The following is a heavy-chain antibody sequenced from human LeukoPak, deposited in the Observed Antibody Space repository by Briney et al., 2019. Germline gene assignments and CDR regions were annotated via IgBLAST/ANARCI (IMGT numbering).Heavy chain of an antibody. J-gene: IGHJ4*02. CDR2: ISTSSRYI. CDR1: GFSFSDYT. CDR3: ASGGSRSSRPFY. D-gene: IGHD6-19*01. Sequence: PGGSLRLSCAGFGFSFSDYTVNWVRQAPGKGLVWVSSISTSSRYIYYADSVRGRFNISRDNAKNSLFLQMSGLRVEDTAVYYCASGGSRSSRPFYWGQGTLVTVSS. V-gene: IGHV3-21*01.